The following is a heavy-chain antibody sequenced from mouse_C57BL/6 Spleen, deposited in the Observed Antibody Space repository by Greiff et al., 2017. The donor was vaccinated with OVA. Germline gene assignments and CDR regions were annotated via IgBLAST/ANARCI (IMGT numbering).Heavy chain of an antibody. CDR2: IYPGSGST. Sequence: VQLQQPGAELVKPGASVQMSCKASGYTFPSYWITWVKQRPGQGLAWIGDIYPGSGSTNYNEKFKGKATLTVDTSSSTAYMQLSSLTSEDPAVYYCACIGAMGYWGQGTSVTVSS. CDR1: GYTFPSYW. V-gene: IGHV1-55*01. CDR3: ACIGAMGY. D-gene: IGHD6-1*01. J-gene: IGHJ4*01.